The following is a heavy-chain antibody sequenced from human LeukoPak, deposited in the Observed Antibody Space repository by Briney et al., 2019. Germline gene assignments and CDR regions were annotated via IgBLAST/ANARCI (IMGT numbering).Heavy chain of an antibody. D-gene: IGHD6-13*01. J-gene: IGHJ6*03. V-gene: IGHV4-39*01. CDR3: ARHRGLYSRAYYYYMDV. Sequence: PSETLSLTCTVSGGSISSSSYYWGWIRQPPGKGLEWIGSIYYSGSTYYNPSLKSRVTISVDTSKNQFSLKLSSVTAADTAVYYCARHRGLYSRAYYYYMDVWGKGTTVTVSS. CDR1: GGSISSSSYY. CDR2: IYYSGST.